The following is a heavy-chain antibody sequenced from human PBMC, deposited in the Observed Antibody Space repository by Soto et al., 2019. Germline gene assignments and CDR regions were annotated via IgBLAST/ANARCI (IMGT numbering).Heavy chain of an antibody. CDR3: ARGIGYYFDY. V-gene: IGHV4-39*01. D-gene: IGHD5-12*01. J-gene: IGHJ4*02. CDR2: IHYSGST. Sequence: SETLSLTCSASVGSISSSSYFWGWIRQPPGKGLECIGNIHYSGSTYYNPSLKSRVTISVDTSKTQFSLKLTSVSAADSAVYYCARGIGYYFDYWGQGTLVTVSS. CDR1: VGSISSSSYF.